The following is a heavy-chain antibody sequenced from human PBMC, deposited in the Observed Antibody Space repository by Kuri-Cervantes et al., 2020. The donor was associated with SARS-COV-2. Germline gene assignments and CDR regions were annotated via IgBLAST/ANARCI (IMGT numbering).Heavy chain of an antibody. CDR2: INPNSGGT. D-gene: IGHD1-26*01. CDR3: ATSPPIVGASNWFDP. V-gene: IGHV1-24*01. CDR1: GYTLTELS. Sequence: ASVKVSCKVSGYTLTELSMHWVRQAPGKGLEWMGWINPNSGGTNYAQKFQGRVTMTEDTSTDTAYMELSSLRSEDTAVYCCATSPPIVGASNWFDPWGQGTLVTVSS. J-gene: IGHJ5*02.